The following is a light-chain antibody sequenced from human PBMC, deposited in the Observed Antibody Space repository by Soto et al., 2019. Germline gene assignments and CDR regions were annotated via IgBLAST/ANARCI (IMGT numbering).Light chain of an antibody. Sequence: QSALTQPASVSGSPGQSITISCTGTSSDVGGYNYVSWYQQHAGKAPKLMLYEVSNRPSGVSHRFSGSKSGNTASLTISGLQAEDEADYYCSSYTSSSTLFGGGTKLTVL. V-gene: IGLV2-14*01. CDR1: SSDVGGYNY. CDR3: SSYTSSSTL. CDR2: EVS. J-gene: IGLJ2*01.